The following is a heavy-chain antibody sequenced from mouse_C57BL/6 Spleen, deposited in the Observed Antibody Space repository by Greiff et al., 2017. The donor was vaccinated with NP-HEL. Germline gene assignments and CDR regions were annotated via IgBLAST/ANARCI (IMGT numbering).Heavy chain of an antibody. CDR2: IHPNSGST. V-gene: IGHV1-64*01. CDR1: GYTFTSYW. Sequence: QVQLQQPGAELVKPGASVKLSCKASGYTFTSYWMHWVKQRPGQGLEWIGRIHPNSGSTNYNEKFKSKATLTVDKSSSTAYMQLSSLTSEDSAVYYCARSPITTVVATDYFDYWGQGTTLTVSS. J-gene: IGHJ2*01. CDR3: ARSPITTVVATDYFDY. D-gene: IGHD1-1*01.